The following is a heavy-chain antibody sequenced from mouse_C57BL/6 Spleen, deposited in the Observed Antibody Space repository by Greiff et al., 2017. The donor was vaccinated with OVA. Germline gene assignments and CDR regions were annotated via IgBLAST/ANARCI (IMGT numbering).Heavy chain of an antibody. Sequence: LVESGPELVKPGASVKISCKASSYAFSSSWMNWVKQRPGKGLEWIGRIYPGDGDTNYNGKFKGKATLTADKSSSTAYMQLSSLTSEDSAVYFCARERGSYGNYVGAMDYWGQGTSVTVSS. CDR2: IYPGDGDT. D-gene: IGHD2-1*01. CDR1: SYAFSSSW. J-gene: IGHJ4*01. CDR3: ARERGSYGNYVGAMDY. V-gene: IGHV1-82*01.